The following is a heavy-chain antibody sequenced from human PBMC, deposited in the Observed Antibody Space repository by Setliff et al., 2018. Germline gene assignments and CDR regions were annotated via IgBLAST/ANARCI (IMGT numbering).Heavy chain of an antibody. CDR1: GYSISSGYY. Sequence: KTSETLSLTCTVSGYSISSGYYWGWIRQPPGKGLEWIGNMYHSGSVYYNPSLKSRVTISVDTSKNQFSLKLSSVTAADTAVYYCARDQDNAYGGGAFDIWGRGTMVTVSS. CDR2: MYHSGSV. CDR3: ARDQDNAYGGGAFDI. J-gene: IGHJ3*02. V-gene: IGHV4-38-2*02. D-gene: IGHD4-17*01.